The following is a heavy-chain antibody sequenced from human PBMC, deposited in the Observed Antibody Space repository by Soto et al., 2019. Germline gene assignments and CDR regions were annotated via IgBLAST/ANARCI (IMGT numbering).Heavy chain of an antibody. Sequence: GGLVKVSCKASGYTFTSYAMHWVRQAPGQRLEWMGWINAGNGNTKYSQKFQGRVTITRDTSASTAYMELSSLRSEDTAVYYCARGYSSSWPFDYWGQGTLVTVSS. CDR1: GYTFTSYA. V-gene: IGHV1-3*01. D-gene: IGHD6-13*01. CDR2: INAGNGNT. J-gene: IGHJ4*02. CDR3: ARGYSSSWPFDY.